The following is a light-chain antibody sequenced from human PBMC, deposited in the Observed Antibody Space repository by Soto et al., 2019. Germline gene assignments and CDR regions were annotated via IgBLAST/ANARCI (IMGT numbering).Light chain of an antibody. V-gene: IGKV3-20*01. CDR3: QQYGSAPRT. Sequence: EIVLTQSPGTLSLSPGERATLSCRASQHISSNYLAWYQQKPGQAPRLLIYGASTRATGIPDRCSGSGSGTDFTLTISRLEPEDFAVYYCQQYGSAPRTFGQGTKVELK. J-gene: IGKJ1*01. CDR1: QHISSNY. CDR2: GAS.